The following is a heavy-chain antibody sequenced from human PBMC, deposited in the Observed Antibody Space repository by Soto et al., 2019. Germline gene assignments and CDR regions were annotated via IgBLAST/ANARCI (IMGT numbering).Heavy chain of an antibody. V-gene: IGHV4-39*01. Sequence: LSLPCAVSGASISGSYYYWAFLRQSPGKGPEWIGSVFYTGFTSYNPSLESRVSVSVDTSKSQFSLKLSAVTAADTAVYYCANSQKGYNWNYFDHWGQGALVTVPS. J-gene: IGHJ4*02. CDR2: VFYTGFT. D-gene: IGHD1-20*01. CDR1: GASISGSYYY. CDR3: ANSQKGYNWNYFDH.